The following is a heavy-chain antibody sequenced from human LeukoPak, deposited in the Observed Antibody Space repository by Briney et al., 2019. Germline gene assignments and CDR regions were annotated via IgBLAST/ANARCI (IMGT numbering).Heavy chain of an antibody. CDR1: GYTFSSYG. V-gene: IGHV1-18*01. CDR2: ISAYDGNT. J-gene: IGHJ3*02. CDR3: ARAGGGYGSGWGAFDI. Sequence: ASVKVSCKASGYTFSSYGISWVRQAPGQGLEWMGWISAYDGNTNYAQKLQGRVTMTTDTSTSTAYMELSRLRSDDTAVYFCARAGGGYGSGWGAFDIWGQGTMVTVSS. D-gene: IGHD5-18*01.